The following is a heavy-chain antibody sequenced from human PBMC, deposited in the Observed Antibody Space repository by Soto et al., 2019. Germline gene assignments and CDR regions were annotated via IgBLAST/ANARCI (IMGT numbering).Heavy chain of an antibody. Sequence: QLQLQESGPGLVKPSETLSLTCTVSGGPISSSSYYWGWIRQPPGKGLEWIGSIYYSGSTYYNPSPKSRVTISVDTSKNQFSLKLSSVTAADTAVYYCARLTIAVAGTIFLEAFDIWGQGTMVTVSS. D-gene: IGHD6-19*01. CDR3: ARLTIAVAGTIFLEAFDI. CDR1: GGPISSSSYY. V-gene: IGHV4-39*01. J-gene: IGHJ3*02. CDR2: IYYSGST.